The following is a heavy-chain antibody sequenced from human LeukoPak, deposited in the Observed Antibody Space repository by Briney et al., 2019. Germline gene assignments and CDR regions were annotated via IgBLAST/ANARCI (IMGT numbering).Heavy chain of an antibody. D-gene: IGHD1-26*01. CDR3: ARAQVGAPTDY. CDR2: VQSDGSGA. CDR1: GFTFRSYA. Sequence: GGSLRLSCVASGFTFRSYAMYWVRQAAGKGLVWVSRVQSDGSGAMHADSVMGRFTISRDNAKNTLYLQMDSLTAEDTAVYFCARAQVGAPTDYWGPGTLVTVSS. J-gene: IGHJ4*02. V-gene: IGHV3-74*03.